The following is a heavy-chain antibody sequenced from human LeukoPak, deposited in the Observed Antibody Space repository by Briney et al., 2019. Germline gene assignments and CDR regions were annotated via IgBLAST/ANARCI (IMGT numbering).Heavy chain of an antibody. Sequence: SETLSLTCTVSGGSISSSSYYWGWIRQPPGKGLEWIGSIYHSGSTYYNPSLKSRVTISVDTSKNQFSLKLSSVTAADTAVYYCASSTSYYFDYWGQGTLVTVSS. D-gene: IGHD2-2*01. J-gene: IGHJ4*02. CDR1: GGSISSSSYY. CDR2: IYHSGST. CDR3: ASSTSYYFDY. V-gene: IGHV4-39*07.